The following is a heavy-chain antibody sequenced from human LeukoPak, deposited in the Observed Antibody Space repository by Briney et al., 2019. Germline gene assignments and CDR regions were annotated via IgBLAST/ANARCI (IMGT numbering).Heavy chain of an antibody. Sequence: GGSLRLSCAASGFTFRNYNMNWVRQAPGKGLEWVSSINSSSGYIYYADSVKGRFTISRDNAKNSLYLQMNSLRAEDTAVYFCAKDRQEGDHLLWSSGYDIWGQGTMVTVSS. CDR1: GFTFRNYN. CDR3: AKDRQEGDHLLWSSGYDI. J-gene: IGHJ3*02. D-gene: IGHD3-10*01. V-gene: IGHV3-21*04. CDR2: INSSSGYI.